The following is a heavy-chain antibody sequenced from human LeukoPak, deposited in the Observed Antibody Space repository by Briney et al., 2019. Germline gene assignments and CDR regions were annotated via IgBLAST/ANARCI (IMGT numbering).Heavy chain of an antibody. D-gene: IGHD3-9*01. CDR1: GGSISSYY. Sequence: SETLSLTCTVSGGSISSYYWSWIRQPPGKGLEWIGEINHSGSTNYNPSLKSRVTISVDTSKNQFSLKLSSVTAADTAVYYCARLEYDILTGYYIRDYWGQGTLVTVSS. V-gene: IGHV4-34*01. J-gene: IGHJ4*02. CDR2: INHSGST. CDR3: ARLEYDILTGYYIRDY.